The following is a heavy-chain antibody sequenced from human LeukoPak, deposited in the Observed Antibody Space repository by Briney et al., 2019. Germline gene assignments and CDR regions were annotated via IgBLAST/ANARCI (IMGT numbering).Heavy chain of an antibody. CDR3: ARAGYSYGYNWFDP. Sequence: GGSLRHSCAPYGFTFSSYSMNWVRHAPGEGVECVSFISSSSSTIYYADSVKGRFTISRDNAKNSLYLQMNSLRAEDTAVYYCARAGYSYGYNWFDPWGQGTLVTVSS. V-gene: IGHV3-48*01. D-gene: IGHD5-18*01. CDR2: ISSSSSTI. CDR1: GFTFSSYS. J-gene: IGHJ5*02.